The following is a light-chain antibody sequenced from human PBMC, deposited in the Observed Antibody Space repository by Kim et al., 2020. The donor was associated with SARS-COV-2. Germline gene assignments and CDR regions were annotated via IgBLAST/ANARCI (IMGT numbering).Light chain of an antibody. CDR1: QSVTIY. CDR3: QQTYNIPYT. CDR2: AAS. J-gene: IGKJ2*01. V-gene: IGKV1-39*01. Sequence: SASIGDSVTITCRTSQSVTIYLDWYQQKPGKAPKPLIYAASSLQSEVPSRFSGSGSGTDFTLTISSLRPEDFATYYCQQTYNIPYTFGQGTRLGIK.